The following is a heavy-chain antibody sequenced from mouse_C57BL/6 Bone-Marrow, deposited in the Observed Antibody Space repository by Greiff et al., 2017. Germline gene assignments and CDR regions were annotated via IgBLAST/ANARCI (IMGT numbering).Heavy chain of an antibody. D-gene: IGHD1-1*01. CDR2: INPNNGVT. Sequence: DVMLVESGPELVKPGASVKMSCKASGYTFTDYNMHWVKQSLGKSLEWIGDINPNNGVTSYNQKFKGKATLTVNKSSNTAYMEFRSLTSEDSAVYYCARQRSCFAYWGQGTPLTVSA. CDR1: GYTFTDYN. CDR3: ARQRSCFAY. V-gene: IGHV1-22*01. J-gene: IGHJ2*01.